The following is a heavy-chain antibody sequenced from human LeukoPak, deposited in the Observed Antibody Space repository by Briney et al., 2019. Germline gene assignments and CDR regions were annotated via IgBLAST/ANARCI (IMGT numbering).Heavy chain of an antibody. CDR3: TRRGSGSYYDNAFDI. V-gene: IGHV3-20*04. J-gene: IGHJ3*02. Sequence: GGSLRLSCAASGFIFDDYGMSWVRQAPGKGLEWVSGINWNGGSTGYADSVKGRLTISRDNAKKFLYLQMNSLRAEGTALYYCTRRGSGSYYDNAFDIWGQGTMVTVSS. CDR2: INWNGGST. D-gene: IGHD3-10*01. CDR1: GFIFDDYG.